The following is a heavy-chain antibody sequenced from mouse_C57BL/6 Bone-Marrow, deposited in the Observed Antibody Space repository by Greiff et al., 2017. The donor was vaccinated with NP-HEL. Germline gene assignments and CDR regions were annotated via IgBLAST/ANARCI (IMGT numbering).Heavy chain of an antibody. CDR2: IDPSDSYT. D-gene: IGHD1-1*01. Sequence: QVQLQQPGAELVKPGASVKLSCKASGYTFTSYWMQWVKQRPGQGLEWIVEIDPSDSYTNYNQKFKGKATLTVDTSSSTAYMQLSSLTSEDSAVYYCARGSYYGSLHWYFDVWGTGTTVTVSS. V-gene: IGHV1-50*01. J-gene: IGHJ1*03. CDR1: GYTFTSYW. CDR3: ARGSYYGSLHWYFDV.